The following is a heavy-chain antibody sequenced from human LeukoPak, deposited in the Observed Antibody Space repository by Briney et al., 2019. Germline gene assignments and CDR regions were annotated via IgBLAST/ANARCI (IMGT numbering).Heavy chain of an antibody. J-gene: IGHJ5*02. D-gene: IGHD6-19*01. V-gene: IGHV3-74*01. CDR3: ARDSRTSGWYGPAS. Sequence: GGSLRLSCAASGFTFSNYWMHWVRQAPGKGLVWVSRINSDGTDTTYADSVRGRFTISRDNAKNTLYLQMDSLRAEDTAVYYCARDSRTSGWYGPASWGQGTLVTVSS. CDR2: INSDGTDT. CDR1: GFTFSNYW.